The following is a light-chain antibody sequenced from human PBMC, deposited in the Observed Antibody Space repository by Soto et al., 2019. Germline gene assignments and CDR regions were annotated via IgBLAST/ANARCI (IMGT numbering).Light chain of an antibody. CDR3: QQYDNWPPIT. CDR1: QSVSSK. V-gene: IGKV3-15*01. CDR2: GAS. J-gene: IGKJ5*01. Sequence: EIVMTQSPATLSVSPGERATLSCRASQSVSSKLAWYQQKPGQAPRLLIYGASTRATGIPARFSGSGSGTEFTLSISSLQSEDFAVYYCQQYDNWPPITFGQGTRLEMK.